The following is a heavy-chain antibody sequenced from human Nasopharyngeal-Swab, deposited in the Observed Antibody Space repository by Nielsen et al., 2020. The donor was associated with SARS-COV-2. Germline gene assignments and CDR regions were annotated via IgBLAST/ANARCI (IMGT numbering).Heavy chain of an antibody. J-gene: IGHJ4*02. V-gene: IGHV3-74*01. CDR3: ARREGFCSGGTCYLDY. D-gene: IGHD2-15*01. Sequence: GGSLRLSCSASGFTFSSYWMHWVSQLPGKGLVWVSRISTDGSGTNYADSVKGRFTVSRDNAKNTLYLQMNSLRAEDTAVYYCARREGFCSGGTCYLDYWGQGTLVTVSS. CDR1: GFTFSSYW. CDR2: ISTDGSGT.